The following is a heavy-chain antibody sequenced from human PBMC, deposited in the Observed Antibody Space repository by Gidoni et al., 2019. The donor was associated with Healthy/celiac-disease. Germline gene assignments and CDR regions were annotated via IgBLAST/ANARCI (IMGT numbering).Heavy chain of an antibody. V-gene: IGHV4-34*01. CDR2: INHSGST. CDR3: ARQGPGSIAAAGQLFNWFDP. D-gene: IGHD6-13*01. CDR1: GGSFSGYY. J-gene: IGHJ5*02. Sequence: QVQLQQWGAGLLKPSETLSLTCAVYGGSFSGYYWSWIRQPPGKGLEWIGEINHSGSTNYNPSLKSRVTISVDTSKNQFSLKLSSVTAADTAVYYCARQGPGSIAAAGQLFNWFDPWGQGTLVTVSS.